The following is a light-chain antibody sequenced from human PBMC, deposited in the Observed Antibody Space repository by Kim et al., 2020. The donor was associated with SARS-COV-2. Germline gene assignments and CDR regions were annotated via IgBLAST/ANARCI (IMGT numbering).Light chain of an antibody. Sequence: DIQMTQSPSSLSVSVGDRVTITCRASQGITNSLAWYQQKPGKAPHLLIYAASALQTGVPSRFSGSGFGTHFTLTISSLQPEDVATYYCQKYNSAPWTFGRGTKVDIK. CDR3: QKYNSAPWT. J-gene: IGKJ1*01. CDR2: AAS. CDR1: QGITNS. V-gene: IGKV1-27*01.